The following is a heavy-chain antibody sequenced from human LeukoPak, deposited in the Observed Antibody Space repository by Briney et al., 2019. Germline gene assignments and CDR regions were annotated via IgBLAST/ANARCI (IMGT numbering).Heavy chain of an antibody. D-gene: IGHD3-3*01. Sequence: GESLKISCKGSGYSFTSYWIGWVRQMPGKGLEWMGIIYPGDSDTRYSPSFQGQVTISADKSITTAYLQWSSLKASDTAIYFCAGQVWSAYIFNYMDVWGKGTTVTVSS. CDR2: IYPGDSDT. J-gene: IGHJ6*03. V-gene: IGHV5-51*01. CDR1: GYSFTSYW. CDR3: AGQVWSAYIFNYMDV.